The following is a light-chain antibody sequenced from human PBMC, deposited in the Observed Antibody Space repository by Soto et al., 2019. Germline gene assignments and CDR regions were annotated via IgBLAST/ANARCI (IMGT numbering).Light chain of an antibody. CDR3: TSHAGSNNYV. J-gene: IGLJ1*01. V-gene: IGLV2-8*01. Sequence: QSALTQPPAASGSPGKSVTISCTGTSSDVGGYNYVSWYQQHPGKAPKLIISEVSKRPSGVPDRFSGSKSGNTASLTVSGLQAEDEADYYCTSHAGSNNYVFGTGTKLTVL. CDR2: EVS. CDR1: SSDVGGYNY.